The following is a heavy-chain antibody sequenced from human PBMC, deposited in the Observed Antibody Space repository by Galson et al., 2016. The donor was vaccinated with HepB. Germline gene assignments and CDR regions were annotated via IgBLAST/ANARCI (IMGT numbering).Heavy chain of an antibody. CDR2: IYYTGST. D-gene: IGHD6-19*01. V-gene: IGHV4-39*01. J-gene: IGHJ4*02. Sequence: SETLSLTCNVSGNSMSGSSVYWGFFRQPPGKGLEWLGSIYYTGSTYYNPSLKSRVTVSVDTSKNQFSFKLTSMTAADTALYYCVRGQWPVVADYWGQGTLVSLSS. CDR3: VRGQWPVVADY. CDR1: GNSMSGSSVY.